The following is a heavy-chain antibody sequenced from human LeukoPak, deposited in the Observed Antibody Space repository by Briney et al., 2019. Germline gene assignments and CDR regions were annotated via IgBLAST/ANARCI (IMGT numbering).Heavy chain of an antibody. Sequence: GGSLRLSCAASGSTFSDYYMSWIRQAPGKGLEWVSYISSSGSTIYYAVSVKRRFTISRDNAKNLLYLQMNSLRAEDTAVYYCAKISGGSGSYYLYYFDSWGQGTLVTVSS. J-gene: IGHJ4*02. CDR2: ISSSGSTI. V-gene: IGHV3-11*04. D-gene: IGHD3-10*01. CDR1: GSTFSDYY. CDR3: AKISGGSGSYYLYYFDS.